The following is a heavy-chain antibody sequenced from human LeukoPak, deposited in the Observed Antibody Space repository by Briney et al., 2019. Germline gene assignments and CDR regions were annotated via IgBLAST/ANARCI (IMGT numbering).Heavy chain of an antibody. J-gene: IGHJ4*02. D-gene: IGHD3-22*01. V-gene: IGHV1-69*13. CDR1: GGTFSSYA. Sequence: ASVKVSCKASGGTFSSYAISWVRQAPGQGLEWMGGIIPIFGTANYAQKFQGRVTITADESTSTAYMELSSLRSKDTAVYYCARDRHYYDSSGYVTYFDYWGQGTLVTVSS. CDR2: IIPIFGTA. CDR3: ARDRHYYDSSGYVTYFDY.